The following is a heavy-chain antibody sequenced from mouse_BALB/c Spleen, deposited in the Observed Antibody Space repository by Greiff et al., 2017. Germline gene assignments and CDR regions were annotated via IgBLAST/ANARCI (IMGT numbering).Heavy chain of an antibody. V-gene: IGHV1-87*01. CDR3: ARRNYGYYFDY. CDR2: IYPGDGDT. D-gene: IGHD1-2*01. J-gene: IGHJ2*01. Sequence: QVQLQQSGAELVRPGASVKLSCKASGYTFTSYWMQWVKQRPGQGLEWIGAIYPGDGDTRYTQKFKGKATLTADKSSSTAYMQLSSLASEDSAVYYCARRNYGYYFDYWGQGTTLTVSS. CDR1: GYTFTSYW.